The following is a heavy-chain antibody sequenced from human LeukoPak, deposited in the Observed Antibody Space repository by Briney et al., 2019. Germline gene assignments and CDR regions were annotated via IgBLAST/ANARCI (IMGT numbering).Heavy chain of an antibody. D-gene: IGHD3-10*01. CDR3: ATLRGFGPLPSSYYYYYGMDV. CDR1: GYTFTSYD. Sequence: GASVKVSCKASGYTFTSYDINWVRQATGQGLEWMGWMNPNSGNTGYAQKFQGRVTMTRNTSISTAYMELSSLRSEDTAAYYCATLRGFGPLPSSYYYYYGMDVWGQGTTVTVSS. J-gene: IGHJ6*02. V-gene: IGHV1-8*01. CDR2: MNPNSGNT.